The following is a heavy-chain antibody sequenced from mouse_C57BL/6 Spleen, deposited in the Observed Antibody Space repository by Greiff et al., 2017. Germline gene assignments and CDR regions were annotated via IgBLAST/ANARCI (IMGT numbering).Heavy chain of an antibody. J-gene: IGHJ4*01. D-gene: IGHD6-2*01. CDR1: GYSITSGYY. CDR2: ISYDGSN. Sequence: EVQLVESGPGLVKPSQSLSLTCSVTGYSITSGYYWNWIRQFPGNKLEWMGYISYDGSNNYNPSLKNRISITRDTSKNQFFLKLNSVTTEDTATYYCARDLSEYAMDYWGQGTSVTVSS. CDR3: ARDLSEYAMDY. V-gene: IGHV3-6*01.